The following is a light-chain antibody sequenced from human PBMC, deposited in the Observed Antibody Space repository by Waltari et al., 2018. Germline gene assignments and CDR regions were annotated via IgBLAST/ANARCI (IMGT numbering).Light chain of an antibody. CDR3: AAWDDSLNGWV. CDR1: TSNIGSHT. CDR2: SNN. V-gene: IGLV1-44*01. Sequence: QSVLTQPPSASGTPGQRVPISCSGSTSNIGSHTVNWYQQLPGTAPKLLFFSNNQRPSGVPDRFSGSKSGTSASLAISGLQSEDEADYYCAAWDDSLNGWVFDGGTKLTVL. J-gene: IGLJ3*02.